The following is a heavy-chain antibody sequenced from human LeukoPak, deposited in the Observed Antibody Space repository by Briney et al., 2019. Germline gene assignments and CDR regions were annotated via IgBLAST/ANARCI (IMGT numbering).Heavy chain of an antibody. CDR3: ARGEPIVGATYYYYGMDV. CDR2: ISSSSSYI. V-gene: IGHV3-21*01. D-gene: IGHD1-26*01. J-gene: IGHJ6*04. Sequence: GGSLRLSCAASGFTFSSYSMNWVRQAPGKGLEWVSSISSSSSYIYYADSVKGRFTISRDNAKSSLYLQMNSLRAEDTAVYYCARGEPIVGATYYYYGMDVWGKGTTVTVSS. CDR1: GFTFSSYS.